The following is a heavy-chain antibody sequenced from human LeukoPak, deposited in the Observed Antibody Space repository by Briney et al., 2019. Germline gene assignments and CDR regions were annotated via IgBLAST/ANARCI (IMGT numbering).Heavy chain of an antibody. Sequence: PSETLSLTCAVYGESFSGYYWSWIRQPPGKGLEWIGEINHSVSTNYNPSLKSRVTISVDTSKNQFAQKLSSVTAADTAVYYGAGALMSPLTRRGLPISRRRDWFDTWGPGTLVTVSS. V-gene: IGHV4-34*01. CDR3: AGALMSPLTRRGLPISRRRDWFDT. CDR1: GESFSGYY. J-gene: IGHJ5*02. D-gene: IGHD5-24*01. CDR2: INHSVST.